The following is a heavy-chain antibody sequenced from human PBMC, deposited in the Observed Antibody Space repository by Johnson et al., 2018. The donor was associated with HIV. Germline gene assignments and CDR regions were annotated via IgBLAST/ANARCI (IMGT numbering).Heavy chain of an antibody. V-gene: IGHV3-30*04. J-gene: IGHJ3*02. Sequence: QVQLVESGGGVVQPGRSLRLSCAASGFTFSSYAIHWVRQAPGKGLEWVAVILYDGSNKYYADSVKGRFTISRDNSKNTLYLQMNSLRAEDTAVYYCAKDQGWFGEFMNAFDIWGQGTMVTVSS. CDR2: ILYDGSNK. D-gene: IGHD3-10*01. CDR1: GFTFSSYA. CDR3: AKDQGWFGEFMNAFDI.